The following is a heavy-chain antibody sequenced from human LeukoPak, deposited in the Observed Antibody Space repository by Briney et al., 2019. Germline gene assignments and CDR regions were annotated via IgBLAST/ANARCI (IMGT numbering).Heavy chain of an antibody. CDR3: ARGRLGYYDSSGPRYDY. D-gene: IGHD3-22*01. J-gene: IGHJ4*02. Sequence: ASVKVSCKASGGTFSSYAISWVRQAPGQGLEWMGGFIPIFGTANYAQKFQGRVTITADESTSTAYMELSSLRSEDTAVYYCARGRLGYYDSSGPRYDYWGQGTLVTVSS. CDR2: FIPIFGTA. CDR1: GGTFSSYA. V-gene: IGHV1-69*13.